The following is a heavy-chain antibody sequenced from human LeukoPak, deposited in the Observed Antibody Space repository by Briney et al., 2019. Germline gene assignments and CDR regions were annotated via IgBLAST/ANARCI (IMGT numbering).Heavy chain of an antibody. Sequence: GASVKVSCKASGYTFTSYDINWVRQATGQGLEWMGWMNPNSGNTGYAQKFQGRVTMTRNTSISTAYMELSSLRSEDTAVYYCARNLDYRYYFDYWGQGTLVTVSS. J-gene: IGHJ4*02. CDR1: GYTFTSYD. CDR3: ARNLDYRYYFDY. V-gene: IGHV1-8*01. CDR2: MNPNSGNT. D-gene: IGHD4-11*01.